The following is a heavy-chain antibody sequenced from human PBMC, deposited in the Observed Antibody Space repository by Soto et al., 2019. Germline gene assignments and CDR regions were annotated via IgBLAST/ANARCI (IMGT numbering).Heavy chain of an antibody. CDR2: IDWDDDK. V-gene: IGHV2-70*01. CDR3: ARLVYAISMGGYYYGMDV. D-gene: IGHD2-8*01. J-gene: IGHJ6*02. CDR1: GFSLSTSGMC. Sequence: GSGPTLVNPTQTLTLTCTFSGFSLSTSGMCVSWIRQPPGKALEWLALIDWDDDKYYSTSLKTRLTISKDTSKNQVVLTMTNMDPVDTATYYCARLVYAISMGGYYYGMDVWGQGTTVTVSS.